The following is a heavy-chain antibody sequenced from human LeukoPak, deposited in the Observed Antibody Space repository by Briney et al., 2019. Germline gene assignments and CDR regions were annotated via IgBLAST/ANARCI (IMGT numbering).Heavy chain of an antibody. CDR2: IRHSGVDS. CDR3: ARDRRATPMYFFDF. D-gene: IGHD2-15*01. V-gene: IGHV3-23*01. Sequence: GGSLRLSCAASRFSFSDYAMSWVRQLPGKGLEWVSGIRHSGVDSSYADSVKGRFTISRDNSKNMLYLQMNSLRDDDTGVYYCARDRRATPMYFFDFWGQGTPVTVSS. CDR1: RFSFSDYA. J-gene: IGHJ4*02.